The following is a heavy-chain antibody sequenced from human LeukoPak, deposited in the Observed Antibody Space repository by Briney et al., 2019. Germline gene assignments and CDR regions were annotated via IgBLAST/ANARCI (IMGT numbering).Heavy chain of an antibody. CDR1: GFTFSTYD. D-gene: IGHD3-10*01. CDR3: AKDFGEAAFDI. Sequence: RGSLRLSCAASGFTFSTYDMHWVRQAPGKRLEWVAIISYDGSDKYYADSVKGRFTISRDNSKNTLYLQMNSLRAEDTAVYYCAKDFGEAAFDIWGQGTMVTVSS. V-gene: IGHV3-30*18. CDR2: ISYDGSDK. J-gene: IGHJ3*02.